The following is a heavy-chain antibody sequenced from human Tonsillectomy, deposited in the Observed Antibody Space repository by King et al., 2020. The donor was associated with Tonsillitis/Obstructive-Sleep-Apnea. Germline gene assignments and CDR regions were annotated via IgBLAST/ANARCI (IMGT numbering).Heavy chain of an antibody. Sequence: QLQESGPGLVKPSETLSLTCTVSGGSISSYYWSWIRQPPGKGLEWIGYIYYSGSTNYNPSLKSRVTISVDTSKNQFSLKLSSGTAADTAVYYCAREGSEGAIDYWGQGTLVTVSS. D-gene: IGHD2-15*01. CDR3: AREGSEGAIDY. J-gene: IGHJ4*02. V-gene: IGHV4-59*01. CDR1: GGSISSYY. CDR2: IYYSGST.